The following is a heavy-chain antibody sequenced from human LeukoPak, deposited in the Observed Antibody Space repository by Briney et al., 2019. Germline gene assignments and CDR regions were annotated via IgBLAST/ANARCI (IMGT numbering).Heavy chain of an antibody. CDR2: IRYDGSNK. CDR3: AKETAARRITGTSTWGYYFDY. D-gene: IGHD1-20*01. V-gene: IGHV3-30*02. CDR1: GFTFSSYG. Sequence: GGSLRLSCAASGFTFSSYGMHWVRQAPGKGLEWVAFIRYDGSNKYYADSVKGRFTISRDDAKNSLYLQMNSLRAEDTAVYYCAKETAARRITGTSTWGYYFDYWGQGTLVTVSS. J-gene: IGHJ4*02.